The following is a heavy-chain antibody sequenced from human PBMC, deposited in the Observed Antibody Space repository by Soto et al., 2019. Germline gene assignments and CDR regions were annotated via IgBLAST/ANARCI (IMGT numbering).Heavy chain of an antibody. D-gene: IGHD6-19*01. CDR3: AVQWLVPVGWFDP. Sequence: EVQLLESGGGLVQPGGSLRLSCAASGFTFSSYAMSWVRQAPGNGLEWVSAISGSGGSTYYADSVKGRFTISRDNSKNTLYLQMNSLRAEDTAVYYCAVQWLVPVGWFDPWGQGTLVTVSS. CDR2: ISGSGGST. V-gene: IGHV3-23*01. CDR1: GFTFSSYA. J-gene: IGHJ5*02.